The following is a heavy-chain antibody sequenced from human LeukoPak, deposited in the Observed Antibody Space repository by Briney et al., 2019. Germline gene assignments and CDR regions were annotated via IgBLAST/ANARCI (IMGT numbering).Heavy chain of an antibody. V-gene: IGHV4-34*01. D-gene: IGHD2-15*01. CDR3: ARVQRWYCSGGSCYSYSYYYYMDV. Sequence: SETLSLTCAVYGGSFSGYYWSWIRQPPGKGLEWSGEINHSGSTNYNPALKSRVTISVDTSKNQFSLKLSSVTAADTAVYYCARVQRWYCSGGSCYSYSYYYYMDVWGKGTTVTVSS. CDR2: INHSGST. CDR1: GGSFSGYY. J-gene: IGHJ6*03.